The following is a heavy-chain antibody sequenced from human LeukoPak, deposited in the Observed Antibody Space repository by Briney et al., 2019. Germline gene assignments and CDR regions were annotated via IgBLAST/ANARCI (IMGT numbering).Heavy chain of an antibody. J-gene: IGHJ5*02. CDR3: ARDPGAAAGNLWS. Sequence: GGSLRLSCVVSGLTVSNNYMTWVRQAPGKGLEWASLIFSGGGTYYADSVKGRFTISRDSSKNTLYLQMNSLRAEATALYYCARDPGAAAGNLWSWGQGTLVTVSS. D-gene: IGHD6-25*01. CDR1: GLTVSNNY. CDR2: IFSGGGT. V-gene: IGHV3-66*01.